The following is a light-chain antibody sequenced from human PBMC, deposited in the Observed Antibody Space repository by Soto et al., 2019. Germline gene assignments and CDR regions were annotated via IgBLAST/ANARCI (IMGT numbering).Light chain of an antibody. Sequence: QSVLTQSPSASASLGASVKLTCTLSSGHSNYAIAWQQQQSEKGPRYLMKITSDGSHSKGDGIPDRFSGSSSGAERYLTSASLQSEDEADYYCKTWGSGIVVFGGGTKLTVL. CDR2: ITSDGSH. CDR1: SGHSNYA. V-gene: IGLV4-69*01. CDR3: KTWGSGIVV. J-gene: IGLJ2*01.